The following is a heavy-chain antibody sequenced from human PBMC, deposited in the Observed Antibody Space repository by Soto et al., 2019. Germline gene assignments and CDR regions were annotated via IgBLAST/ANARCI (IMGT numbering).Heavy chain of an antibody. CDR3: TQASIGKYNWFDP. CDR1: GFTFSGSA. Sequence: SLRLSCAASGFTFSGSAMHWVRQASGKGLEWVGRIRSKANSYATAYAASVKGRFTISRDDSKNTAYLQMNSLKTEDTAVYYCTQASIGKYNWFDPWGQGTLVTVSS. D-gene: IGHD1-26*01. V-gene: IGHV3-73*01. CDR2: IRSKANSYAT. J-gene: IGHJ5*02.